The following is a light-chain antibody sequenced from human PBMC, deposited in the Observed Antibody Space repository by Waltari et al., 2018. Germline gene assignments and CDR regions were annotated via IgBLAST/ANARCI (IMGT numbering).Light chain of an antibody. Sequence: SYEVTQPLAVSVALGQTATITCGGDNIGANSVHWYQQKPGQAPLLVIFRDTNRPSGIPDRFSGSNSDNAATLTVSRAQAGDEGVYYCQMWDTSSVVFGGGTKLTVL. CDR2: RDT. CDR3: QMWDTSSVV. V-gene: IGLV3-9*01. J-gene: IGLJ3*02. CDR1: NIGANS.